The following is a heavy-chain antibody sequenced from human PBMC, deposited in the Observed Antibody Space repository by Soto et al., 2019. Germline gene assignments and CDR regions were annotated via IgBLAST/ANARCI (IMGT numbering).Heavy chain of an antibody. CDR3: ARGGDYYYYGMDV. CDR1: CCPIHSGGYY. J-gene: IGHJ6*02. CDR2: IYYSGST. V-gene: IGHV4-31*03. Sequence: SSGTPSPTRPFSCCPIHSGGYYWSWVPPHPGKGLEWIGYIYYSGSTYYNPSLKSRVTISVDTSKNQFSLKLSSVTAADTAVYYCARGGDYYYYGMDVWGQGTTVTVSS.